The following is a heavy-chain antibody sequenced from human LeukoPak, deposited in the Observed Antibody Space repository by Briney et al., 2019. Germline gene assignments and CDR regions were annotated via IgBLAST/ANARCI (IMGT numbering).Heavy chain of an antibody. Sequence: GGSLRLSCAASGFTFSRYSMNWVRQAPGKGLEWVSSISSSSSYIYYADSVKGRFTISRDNAKNSLYLQMNSLRAEDTAVYYCARRAGAYSHPYDYWGQGTLVTVSS. CDR1: GFTFSRYS. CDR3: ARRAGAYSHPYDY. CDR2: ISSSSSYI. J-gene: IGHJ4*02. V-gene: IGHV3-21*04. D-gene: IGHD4/OR15-4a*01.